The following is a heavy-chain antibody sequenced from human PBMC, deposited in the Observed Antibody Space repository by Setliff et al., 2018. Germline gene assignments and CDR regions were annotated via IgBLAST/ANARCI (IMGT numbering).Heavy chain of an antibody. CDR2: MNPNGRA. J-gene: IGHJ3*02. D-gene: IGHD5-18*01. Sequence: ASVKVSCKASGNIFSNSDINWVRQTPGQGLEWMGWMNPNGRAGSTQKFQGRVTMTRDTSINTVYMELNSLRSDDTAVYYCVRGPRQASYGFPLRPFDIWGQGTVVT. CDR1: GNIFSNSD. V-gene: IGHV1-8*02. CDR3: VRGPRQASYGFPLRPFDI.